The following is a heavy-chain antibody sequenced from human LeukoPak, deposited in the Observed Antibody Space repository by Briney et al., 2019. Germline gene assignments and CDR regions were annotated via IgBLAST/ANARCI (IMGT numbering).Heavy chain of an antibody. D-gene: IGHD4-23*01. CDR1: GFTFSSYA. Sequence: GGSLRLSCAASGFTFSSYAMSWVRQAPGKGLEWVSAISGSGGSTYYADSVKGRFTISRDNPKNTLYLQMNSLRAEDTAVYYCAKIQASFYGGKARNYFDYWGQGTLVTVSS. CDR3: AKIQASFYGGKARNYFDY. CDR2: ISGSGGST. V-gene: IGHV3-23*01. J-gene: IGHJ4*02.